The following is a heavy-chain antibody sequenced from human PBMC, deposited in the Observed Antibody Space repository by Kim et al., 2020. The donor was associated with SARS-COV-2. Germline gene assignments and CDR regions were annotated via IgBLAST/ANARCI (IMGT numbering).Heavy chain of an antibody. CDR3: ASDPFSVTWFDL. V-gene: IGHV3-21*01. Sequence: GGSLRLSCVASGFTFSSYNMQWVRQAPGKGLEWVSSISSSGSYTYYADSVKGRFTISRDNAKNSLYLQLNSLRVEETAIYYCASDPFSVTWFDLWGQGTLVSVSS. CDR2: ISSSGSYT. J-gene: IGHJ5*02. D-gene: IGHD3-3*02. CDR1: GFTFSSYN.